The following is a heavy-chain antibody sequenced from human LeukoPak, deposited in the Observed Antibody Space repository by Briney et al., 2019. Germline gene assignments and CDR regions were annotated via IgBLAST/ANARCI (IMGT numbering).Heavy chain of an antibody. Sequence: GGSLRLSCAASGFTFSSYSMNWVRQAPGKGLEWVSVLYSGGNTYHADSVKGRFTISRDNSKNTLYLQMNSLRAEDTAVYYCARDPRPFNYYDSSGYSPYFDYWGQGTLVTVSS. CDR2: LYSGGNT. CDR1: GFTFSSYS. V-gene: IGHV3-53*01. D-gene: IGHD3-22*01. J-gene: IGHJ4*02. CDR3: ARDPRPFNYYDSSGYSPYFDY.